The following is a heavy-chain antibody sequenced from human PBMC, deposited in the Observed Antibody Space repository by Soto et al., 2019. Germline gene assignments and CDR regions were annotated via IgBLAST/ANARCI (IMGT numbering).Heavy chain of an antibody. CDR3: ARDVNGDSNFDD. CDR1: GGSISSGGYY. CDR2: IYYSGST. J-gene: IGHJ4*02. D-gene: IGHD4-17*01. Sequence: SETLSLTCTVSGGSISSGGYYWSWIRQHPGKGLEWIGYIYYSGSTYYNPSLKSRVTISVDTSKNQFSLKLSSVTAADTAVYYCARDVNGDSNFDDWGQGTLVTVSS. V-gene: IGHV4-31*03.